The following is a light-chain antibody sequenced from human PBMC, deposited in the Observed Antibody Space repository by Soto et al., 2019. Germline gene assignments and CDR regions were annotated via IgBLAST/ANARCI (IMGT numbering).Light chain of an antibody. V-gene: IGKV3-20*01. CDR1: QSVSSSY. CDR2: GAS. Sequence: EIVLTHSPGTLSLCPWEIAALSCRASQSVSSSYLAWYQQKPGQAPRLLIYGASSRATGIPDRFSGSGSGTDFTLTISRLEPEDFAVYYCQQYRSSPGTFGQGTKVDIK. CDR3: QQYRSSPGT. J-gene: IGKJ1*01.